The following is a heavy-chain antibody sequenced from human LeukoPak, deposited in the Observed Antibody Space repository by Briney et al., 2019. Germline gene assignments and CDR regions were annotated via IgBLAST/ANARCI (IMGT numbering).Heavy chain of an antibody. CDR1: GGSFSGYY. D-gene: IGHD3-3*01. CDR2: INHSGST. V-gene: IGHV4-34*01. J-gene: IGHJ5*02. Sequence: SGTLSLTCAVYGGSFSGYYWSWIRQPPGKGLEWIGEINHSGSTNYNPSLKSRVTISVDTSKNQFSLKLSSVTAADTAVYYCALIFGVVIGSWFDPWGQGTLVTVSS. CDR3: ALIFGVVIGSWFDP.